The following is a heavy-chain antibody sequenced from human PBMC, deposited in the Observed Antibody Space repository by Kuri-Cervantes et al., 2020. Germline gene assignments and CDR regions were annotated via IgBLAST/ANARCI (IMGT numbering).Heavy chain of an antibody. Sequence: GESLKISCAASGFTFSSYGMHWVRQAPGKGLEWVAFIRYDGSNQYFADSVKGRFTISRDNSKNTLYLQMNSLRAEDTAVYYCARDMVPEQWLARRSGFDYWGQGTLVTVSS. CDR2: IRYDGSNQ. D-gene: IGHD6-19*01. V-gene: IGHV3-30*02. J-gene: IGHJ4*02. CDR1: GFTFSSYG. CDR3: ARDMVPEQWLARRSGFDY.